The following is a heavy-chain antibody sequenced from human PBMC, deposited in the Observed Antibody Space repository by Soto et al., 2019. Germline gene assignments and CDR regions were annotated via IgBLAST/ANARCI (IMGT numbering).Heavy chain of an antibody. CDR3: ARDSSSWTTGLLDY. D-gene: IGHD6-13*01. Sequence: VQLQESGPGLVKHSHTLSLTSTVSGGSISRRGYHCSSIRQHPGKCPEWIGCIYYSGSTYYNPSLKSRVTMSLDTSKNQCSLELSSLTAADTAVYYCARDSSSWTTGLLDYWGQGTLVTVSS. J-gene: IGHJ4*02. CDR1: GGSISRRGYH. V-gene: IGHV4-30-4*01. CDR2: IYYSGST.